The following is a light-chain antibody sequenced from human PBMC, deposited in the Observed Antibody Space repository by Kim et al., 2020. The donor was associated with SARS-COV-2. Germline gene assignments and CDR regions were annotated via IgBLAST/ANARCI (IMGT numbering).Light chain of an antibody. CDR3: QQYYSTRT. V-gene: IGKV4-1*01. Sequence: RDTINCKSSESVLYSSNNKNEVAWYQQKPGKPPKLLIYWESTRESGVPDRFSGSGSGTDFTLTISSMQAEDVAVYYCQQYYSTRTFGQGTKVDIK. J-gene: IGKJ1*01. CDR1: ESVLYSSNNKNE. CDR2: WES.